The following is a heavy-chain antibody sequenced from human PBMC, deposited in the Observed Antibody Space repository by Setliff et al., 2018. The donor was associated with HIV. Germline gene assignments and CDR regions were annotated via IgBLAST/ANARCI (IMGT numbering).Heavy chain of an antibody. D-gene: IGHD6-19*01. Sequence: SVKVSCKASGGTFSSYAISWVRQAPGQGLEWMGGIIPIFGTANYAQKFQGRVTITADESTSTAYMELSSLRSEDTAVYYCARIPIAVAGTYPADNCFDPWARESWSPSPQ. V-gene: IGHV1-69*13. CDR2: IIPIFGTA. CDR3: ARIPIAVAGTYPADNCFDP. J-gene: IGHJ5*02. CDR1: GGTFSSYA.